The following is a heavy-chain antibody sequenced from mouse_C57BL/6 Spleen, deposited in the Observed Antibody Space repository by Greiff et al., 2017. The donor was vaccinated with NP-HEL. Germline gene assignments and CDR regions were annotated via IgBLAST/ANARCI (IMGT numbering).Heavy chain of an antibody. CDR3: ARSWAGGFDY. Sequence: EVQLVESGGDLVKPGGSLKLSCAASGFTFSSYGMSWVRQTPDKRLEWVATISSGGSYTYYPDSVKGRFTISRDNAKNTLYLQMSSLKSEDTAMYYCARSWAGGFDYWGQGTTLTVSS. CDR1: GFTFSSYG. J-gene: IGHJ2*01. CDR2: ISSGGSYT. V-gene: IGHV5-6*01. D-gene: IGHD3-3*01.